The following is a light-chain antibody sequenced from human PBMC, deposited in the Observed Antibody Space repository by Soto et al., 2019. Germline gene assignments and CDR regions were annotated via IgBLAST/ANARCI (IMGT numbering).Light chain of an antibody. CDR2: EVT. CDR3: SSYTTTNTVI. V-gene: IGLV2-14*01. CDR1: SSDLGRYNY. Sequence: QSVLTQPASVSGSPGQSITISCTGTSSDLGRYNYVSWYQQHPGKAPKLMIYEVTYRPSGVSNRFSGSKSGDTASLTISGLQAEDEADYYCSSYTTTNTVIFGGGTKVTVL. J-gene: IGLJ2*01.